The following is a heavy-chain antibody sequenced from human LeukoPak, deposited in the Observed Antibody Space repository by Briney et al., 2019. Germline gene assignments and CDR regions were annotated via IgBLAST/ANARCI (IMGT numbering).Heavy chain of an antibody. CDR1: GFIFSSYE. J-gene: IGHJ4*02. CDR3: ARDSLSYGDYNFDY. CDR2: ISSSSTYT. D-gene: IGHD4-17*01. V-gene: IGHV3-48*03. Sequence: PGGSLRLSCAASGFIFSSYEMNWVRQAPGKGLEWDSYISSSSTYTKYADSVKGRFTISRDNAKNSLYLQMNSLRAEDTAVYYCARDSLSYGDYNFDYWGQGTQVTVSS.